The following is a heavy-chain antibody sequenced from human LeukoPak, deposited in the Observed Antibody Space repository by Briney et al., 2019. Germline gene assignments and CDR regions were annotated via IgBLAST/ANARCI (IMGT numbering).Heavy chain of an antibody. D-gene: IGHD2-2*01. CDR1: GSSPTTSPVG. J-gene: IGHJ5*02. Sequence: VSGPTLLKPPQTLTPTCTFSGSSPTTSPVGVGWLRQPPGKALESLAIIYWGDDKPYTPSLNSRLTSTKDTSKNQVVLTMTNMDPVDTATYYCAHRRGLYCSSNSCSKNWFDPWGQGTLVTVSS. CDR3: AHRRGLYCSSNSCSKNWFDP. CDR2: IYWGDDK. V-gene: IGHV2-5*02.